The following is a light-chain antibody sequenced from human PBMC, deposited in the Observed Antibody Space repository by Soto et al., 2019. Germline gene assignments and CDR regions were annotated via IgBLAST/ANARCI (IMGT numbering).Light chain of an antibody. CDR3: ASHTTTRTWV. Sequence: QSALTQAASASGSPGQSITISCTGTSSDVGAYNHVSWYQQHPGKPPKVIIYEVNIRPSGVSSRFSGSKSGNTASLTISGLQADDEADYYCASHTTTRTWVFGGGTKLTVL. CDR1: SSDVGAYNH. J-gene: IGLJ3*02. CDR2: EVN. V-gene: IGLV2-14*01.